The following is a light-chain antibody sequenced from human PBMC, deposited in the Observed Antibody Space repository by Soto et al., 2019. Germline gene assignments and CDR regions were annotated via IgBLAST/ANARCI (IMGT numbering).Light chain of an antibody. CDR1: SSDLGGYNF. CDR3: CSYTSSSPYV. V-gene: IGLV2-14*01. Sequence: QSALTQPASVSGSPGQSITISCIGTSSDLGGYNFVSWYQHHPGKAPKLMIYQVSNRPSGVSNRFSDSKSGNTASLTISGLQAEDEADYYCCSYTSSSPYVFGTGTKLTVL. CDR2: QVS. J-gene: IGLJ1*01.